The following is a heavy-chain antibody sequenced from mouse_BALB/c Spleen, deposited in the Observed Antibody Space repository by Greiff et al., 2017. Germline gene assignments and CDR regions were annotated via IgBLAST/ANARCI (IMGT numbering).Heavy chain of an antibody. CDR1: GYSFTGYY. CDR2: INPYNGAT. Sequence: EVQLQQSGPELVKPGASVKISCKASGYSFTGYYMHWVKQSHVKSLEWIGRINPYNGATSYNQNFKDKASLTVDKSSSTAYMELHSLTSEDSAVYYCATPDGPYAMDYWGQGTSVTVSS. D-gene: IGHD2-3*01. J-gene: IGHJ4*01. V-gene: IGHV1-31*01. CDR3: ATPDGPYAMDY.